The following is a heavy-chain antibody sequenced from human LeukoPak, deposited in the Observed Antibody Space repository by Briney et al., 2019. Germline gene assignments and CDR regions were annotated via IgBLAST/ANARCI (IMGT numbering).Heavy chain of an antibody. J-gene: IGHJ4*02. D-gene: IGHD1-7*01. Sequence: GGSLTLSCVASGFTFSSYAMSWVRETPARGLEWVSSLRGNGDAFYADSVKGRFTLSRDESRNTVYLQLNKLRVEDTAIYYCAKASWVSTADELLWGQGTVVTVSS. CDR2: LRGNGDA. CDR1: GFTFSSYA. V-gene: IGHV3-23*01. CDR3: AKASWVSTADELL.